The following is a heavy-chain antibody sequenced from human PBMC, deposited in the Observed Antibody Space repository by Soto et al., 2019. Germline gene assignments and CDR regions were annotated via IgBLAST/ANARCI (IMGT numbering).Heavy chain of an antibody. V-gene: IGHV3-13*04. CDR3: ARAFKYGAYYFFDY. D-gene: IGHD2-8*01. CDR2: IGSAGDT. Sequence: EVQLVESGGGLVQPGGSLRLSCAASGFTFSSYDMHWVRQITGKGLEWVSAIGSAGDTYYPGFVKGRFTISRENAKNSLYLQMNSLSAGDTAVYYCARAFKYGAYYFFDYWGQGTLVTFSS. CDR1: GFTFSSYD. J-gene: IGHJ4*02.